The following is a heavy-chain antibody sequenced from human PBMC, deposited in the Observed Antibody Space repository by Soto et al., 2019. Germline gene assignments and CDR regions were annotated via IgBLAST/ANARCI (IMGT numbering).Heavy chain of an antibody. CDR1: GFTFSDHS. CDR3: AREGAARGEPFWYFDL. CDR2: SRDKPNGYTT. V-gene: IGHV3-72*01. Sequence: EVQLVESGGGLVQPGGSLRLSCAASGFTFSDHSMDWVRQAPGKGLEWVGRSRDKPNGYTTEYAASVKGRSTISRDDSRSSLYLQINSLKTEDTAVYFCAREGAARGEPFWYFDLWGRGTLVTVSS. D-gene: IGHD4-17*01. J-gene: IGHJ2*01.